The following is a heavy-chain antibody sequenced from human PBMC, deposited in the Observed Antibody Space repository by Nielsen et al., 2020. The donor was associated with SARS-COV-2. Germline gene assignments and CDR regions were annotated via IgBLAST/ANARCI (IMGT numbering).Heavy chain of an antibody. CDR3: VRVRDDGYYYDTGPFDH. Sequence: GALKISCVASEFTFSNYGMNWVRQAPGKGLAWAAHINNDGSRTTYADSVKGRFAISRDNTANTLYLQMNSLRADDAAVYYCVRVRDDGYYYDTGPFDHWGQGTLVTVSS. CDR2: INNDGSRT. V-gene: IGHV3-74*01. CDR1: EFTFSNYG. D-gene: IGHD3-22*01. J-gene: IGHJ4*02.